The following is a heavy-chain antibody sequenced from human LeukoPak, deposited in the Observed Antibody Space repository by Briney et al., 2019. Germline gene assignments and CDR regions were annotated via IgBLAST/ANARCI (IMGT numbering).Heavy chain of an antibody. Sequence: SETLSLTCTVSGGSISSSSYYWGWIRQPPGKGLEWIGTTYHSGTSYYNPSLKSRVTISVDTSKNQFSLKLSSVTAADTAVYYCARTTEGYCRGRSCYSYYYYMDVWGKGTTVTVSS. CDR1: GGSISSSSYY. J-gene: IGHJ6*03. CDR3: ARTTEGYCRGRSCYSYYYYMDV. D-gene: IGHD2-15*01. V-gene: IGHV4-39*07. CDR2: TYHSGTS.